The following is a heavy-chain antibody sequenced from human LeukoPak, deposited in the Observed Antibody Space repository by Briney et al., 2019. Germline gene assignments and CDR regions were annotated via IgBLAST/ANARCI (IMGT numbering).Heavy chain of an antibody. J-gene: IGHJ6*02. CDR1: GFTFSSYT. V-gene: IGHV3-23*01. Sequence: PGGSLRLSCAASGFTFSSYTMSWVRQAPGKGLEWVSAISGSGGSTYFADSVKGRFTTSRDNSKNTLYLQMNTLRAEDTAVYYCAKDQGSSWSNYYYYGMDVRGQGTTVTVSS. D-gene: IGHD6-13*01. CDR2: ISGSGGST. CDR3: AKDQGSSWSNYYYYGMDV.